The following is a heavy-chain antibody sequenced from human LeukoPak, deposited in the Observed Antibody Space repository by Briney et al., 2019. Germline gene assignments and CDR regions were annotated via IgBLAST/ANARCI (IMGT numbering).Heavy chain of an antibody. Sequence: GRSLRLSCAASGFTFSNYAMHWVRQAPGTGLEWVAVISYDGSNKYYADSVKGRFTISRDNSKKTLFLQMNSLRAEDTAVYYCSKDSRISGFGELGYFYYWGQGTLVTVSS. D-gene: IGHD3-10*01. J-gene: IGHJ4*02. CDR2: ISYDGSNK. CDR3: SKDSRISGFGELGYFYY. V-gene: IGHV3-30*04. CDR1: GFTFSNYA.